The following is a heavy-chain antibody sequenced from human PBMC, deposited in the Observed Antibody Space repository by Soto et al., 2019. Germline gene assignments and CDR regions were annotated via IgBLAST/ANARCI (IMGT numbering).Heavy chain of an antibody. V-gene: IGHV4-39*01. D-gene: IGHD5-12*01. Sequence: SETLSLTCSVSGGSVTSNSNYWGWIRQPPGKGLEWIGSENSRGSTYSNPSLKSRVTISVDTTKNQFSLQLTSVTAADTAVYYCARQEWLRWGFDNWGQGILVTVSS. CDR2: ENSRGST. CDR3: ARQEWLRWGFDN. CDR1: GGSVTSNSNY. J-gene: IGHJ4*02.